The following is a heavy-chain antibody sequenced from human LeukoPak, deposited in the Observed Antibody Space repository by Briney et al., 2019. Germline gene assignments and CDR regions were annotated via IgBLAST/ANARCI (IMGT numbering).Heavy chain of an antibody. CDR2: VNSDGSST. CDR3: AKGDASEVGARHAFYI. Sequence: GGSLRLSCAASGFTFSSYWMHWVRQAPGKGLVWVSRVNSDGSSTSYADSVKDRFTISRDNAKNTLYLQMNSLRAEDAAVYYCAKGDASEVGARHAFYIWGQGTMVTVSS. D-gene: IGHD1-26*01. CDR1: GFTFSSYW. J-gene: IGHJ3*02. V-gene: IGHV3-74*01.